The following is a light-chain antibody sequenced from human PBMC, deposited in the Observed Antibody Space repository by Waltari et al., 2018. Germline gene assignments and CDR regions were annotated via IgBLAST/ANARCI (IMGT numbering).Light chain of an antibody. V-gene: IGLV1-36*01. J-gene: IGLJ2*01. CDR3: AAWDDSLKGVL. Sequence: QSVLTPTPSVSEAPRQRVPISCSGRRSNIDNNAVNWYQQVPGKAHKLLVFADDLLPSGVSDRFSGSKSGTAASLAISGLRSEDEGVYFCAAWDDSLKGVLFGGGTKLTVL. CDR2: ADD. CDR1: RSNIDNNA.